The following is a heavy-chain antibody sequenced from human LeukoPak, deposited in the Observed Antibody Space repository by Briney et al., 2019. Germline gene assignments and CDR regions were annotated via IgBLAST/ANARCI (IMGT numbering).Heavy chain of an antibody. CDR2: IWYDGSNK. Sequence: GGSLRLSCAASGFAFSSYGMHWVRQAPGKGLEWVALIWYDGSNKYYADSVKGRFTISRDNSKNTLYLQMNSLRAEDTAVYYCASSIRSSGFDYWGQGTLVTVSS. CDR1: GFAFSSYG. V-gene: IGHV3-30*02. J-gene: IGHJ4*02. CDR3: ASSIRSSGFDY. D-gene: IGHD3-22*01.